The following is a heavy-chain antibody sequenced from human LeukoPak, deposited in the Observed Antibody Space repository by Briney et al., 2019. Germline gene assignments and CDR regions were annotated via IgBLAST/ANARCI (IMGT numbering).Heavy chain of an antibody. V-gene: IGHV5-51*01. CDR3: ACREFYSPWPGP. J-gene: IGHJ5*02. CDR2: IYPGDSRT. D-gene: IGHD5-18*01. CDR1: GYSFTSYW. Sequence: PGESLQISCKGSGYSFTSYWIGWVRPTPGKGLEWMGVIYPGDSRTRYNPSFEGQVTISADKSINTAYLQWSSLKASDTAMYYCACREFYSPWPGPWGQGTLVTVSS.